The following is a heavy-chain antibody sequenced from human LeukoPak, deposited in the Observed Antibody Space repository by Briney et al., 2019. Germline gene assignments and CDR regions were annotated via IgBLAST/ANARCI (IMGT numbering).Heavy chain of an antibody. J-gene: IGHJ5*02. D-gene: IGHD3-3*01. Sequence: SQTLSLTCTVSGASISSGTYYWSWIPQPAGEGLEWIGRIYTSGSTNYNPSLRGRVTISVDTSKNQFSLKLSSVTAADTAVYYCARDRYDFWSGYYWFDPWGQGTLVTVSS. CDR1: GASISSGTYY. CDR3: ARDRYDFWSGYYWFDP. CDR2: IYTSGST. V-gene: IGHV4-61*02.